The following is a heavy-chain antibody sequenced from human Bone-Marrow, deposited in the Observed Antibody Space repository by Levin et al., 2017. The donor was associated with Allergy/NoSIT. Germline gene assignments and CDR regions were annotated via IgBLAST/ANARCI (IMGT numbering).Heavy chain of an antibody. J-gene: IGHJ4*02. D-gene: IGHD3-16*01. CDR1: GGSFSGYY. Sequence: SETLSLTCAVYGGSFSGYYWSWIRQPPGKGLEWIGEINHSGSTNYNPFLPRRVTISVDTSKNQFSLKLSSVTAADTAVDYCAREGGFKDYWGQGTLVTVSS. CDR3: AREGGFKDY. CDR2: INHSGST. V-gene: IGHV4-34*01.